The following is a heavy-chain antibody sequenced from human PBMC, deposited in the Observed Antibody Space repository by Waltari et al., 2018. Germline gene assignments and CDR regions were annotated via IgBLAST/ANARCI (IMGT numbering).Heavy chain of an antibody. CDR2: ILPWCPCH. CDR1: GYSFTSYW. Sequence: EVQLVQSGAEVKKPGESLKISCKGSGYSFTSYWIGWVRQMPGKGLEWMGVILPWCPCHKVRPSFPGQGTIPADKSLRTRFPEWGRLEAADTAMYFCGGGDGYYGSYYYGMDVWGQGTTVTVSS. V-gene: IGHV5-51*03. J-gene: IGHJ6*02. D-gene: IGHD3-10*01. CDR3: GGGDGYYGSYYYGMDV.